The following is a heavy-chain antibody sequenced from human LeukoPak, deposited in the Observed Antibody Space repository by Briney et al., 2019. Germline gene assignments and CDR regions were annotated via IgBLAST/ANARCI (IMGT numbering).Heavy chain of an antibody. V-gene: IGHV4-39*07. CDR2: IYYSGNT. D-gene: IGHD6-6*01. CDR3: ARGIAARDTGSAFDI. CDR1: GDSIRSRDYY. J-gene: IGHJ3*02. Sequence: SETLSLTCAVSGDSIRSRDYYWAWIRQPPGRGLEWIGTIYYSGNTYYSPSLKSRVTISVDTSKNQFSLKLSSVTAADTAVYYCARGIAARDTGSAFDIWGQGTMVTVSS.